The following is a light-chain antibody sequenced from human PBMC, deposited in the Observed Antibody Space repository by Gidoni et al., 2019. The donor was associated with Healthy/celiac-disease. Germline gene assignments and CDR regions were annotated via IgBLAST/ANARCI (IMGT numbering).Light chain of an antibody. V-gene: IGKV1-39*01. CDR2: AAS. Sequence: DIQMTQPPSSLSASVGDRVTITCRASQGISSYLNWYQQKPGKAPKLLIYAASSLKSEVPSRFSGSGSGTDVTLTISSLQPEDFATYYCQQSYSTPGTFGQGTKLEIK. J-gene: IGKJ2*02. CDR3: QQSYSTPGT. CDR1: QGISSY.